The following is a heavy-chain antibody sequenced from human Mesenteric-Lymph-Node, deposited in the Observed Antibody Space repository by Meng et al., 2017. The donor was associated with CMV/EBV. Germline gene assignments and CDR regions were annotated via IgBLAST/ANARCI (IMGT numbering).Heavy chain of an antibody. D-gene: IGHD2-8*02. V-gene: IGHV2-5*01. CDR2: IYWNDDK. J-gene: IGHJ4*02. CDR3: AHVPYDCSDGACYPSFFDF. Sequence: SNGGGVGWIRQPPGKALEWLALIYWNDDKRYSASLKSRLTITKDPSKNPVVLRMTNMDPADTATYYCAHVPYDCSDGACYPSFFDFWGQGTQVTVSS. CDR1: SNGGG.